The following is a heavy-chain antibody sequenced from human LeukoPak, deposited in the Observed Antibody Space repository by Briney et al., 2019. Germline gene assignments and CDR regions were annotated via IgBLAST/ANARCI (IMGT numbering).Heavy chain of an antibody. CDR1: GGSLSSHY. CDR3: ARSPGVFDY. J-gene: IGHJ4*02. D-gene: IGHD2-8*01. V-gene: IGHV4-59*11. Sequence: SETLSLTCTVSGGSLSSHYLSWIRQPPGKGLEWIGYIYYSGSTNYNPSLKSRVTLSVDTSKNQFSLKLSSVTAADTAVYYCARSPGVFDYWGQGTLVTVSS. CDR2: IYYSGST.